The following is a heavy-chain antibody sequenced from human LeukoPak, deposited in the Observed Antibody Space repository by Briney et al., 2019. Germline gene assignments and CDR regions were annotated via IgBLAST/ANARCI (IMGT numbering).Heavy chain of an antibody. CDR2: ISSSGSTI. D-gene: IGHD6-13*01. V-gene: IGHV3-11*01. J-gene: IGHJ3*02. CDR3: AREEGSSWADAFDI. Sequence: PGGSLRLSCAASGFTFSDYYMSWIRQAPGKGLEWVSYISSSGSTIYYADSVKGRFTISRDNAKNSLYLQMNSLRAEDTAVYYCAREEGSSWADAFDIWGQGTMVTVSS. CDR1: GFTFSDYY.